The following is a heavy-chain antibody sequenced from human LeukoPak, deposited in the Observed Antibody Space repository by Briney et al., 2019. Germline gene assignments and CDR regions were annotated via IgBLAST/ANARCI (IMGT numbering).Heavy chain of an antibody. V-gene: IGHV3-21*01. Sequence: GGSLRLSCAASGFTFSSYSMNWVRQAPGKGLEWVSSISSSSSYIYYADSVKGRFTISRDNAKNSRYLQMNSLRAEDTAVYYCARAHCSGGSCYPYFDYWGQGTLVTVSS. CDR3: ARAHCSGGSCYPYFDY. J-gene: IGHJ4*02. D-gene: IGHD2-15*01. CDR2: ISSSSSYI. CDR1: GFTFSSYS.